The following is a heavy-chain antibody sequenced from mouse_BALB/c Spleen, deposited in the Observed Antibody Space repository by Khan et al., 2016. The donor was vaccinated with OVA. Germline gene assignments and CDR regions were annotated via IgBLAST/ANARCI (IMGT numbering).Heavy chain of an antibody. Sequence: EVQLQESGPELVKPGASVKMSCKASGYTFTSYVMHWVKQKPGLGLEWIGYIYPFNDDTKYNEKFKGKATLTSDKSSSTAYLELSSLTSEDSAVYYGAPVGNYDVSFAYWGQGTLVTVAA. CDR3: APVGNYDVSFAY. CDR1: GYTFTSYV. V-gene: IGHV1S136*01. D-gene: IGHD2-4*01. J-gene: IGHJ3*01. CDR2: IYPFNDDT.